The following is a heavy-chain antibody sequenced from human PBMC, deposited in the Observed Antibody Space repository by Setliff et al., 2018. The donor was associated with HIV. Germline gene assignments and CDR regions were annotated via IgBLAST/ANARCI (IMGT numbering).Heavy chain of an antibody. CDR1: GFAFSFYA. CDR2: ISGGST. Sequence: GGSLRLSCAASGFAFSFYAMSWVRQAPGKGLEWVSSISGGSTYYADSRKGRFTISRDNSKNTLYLQMSSLRAEDTAVYYCVKARVDGDYYYYYYMDVWGKGTTVTVSS. J-gene: IGHJ6*03. CDR3: VKARVDGDYYYYYYMDV. V-gene: IGHV3-64D*06. D-gene: IGHD4-17*01.